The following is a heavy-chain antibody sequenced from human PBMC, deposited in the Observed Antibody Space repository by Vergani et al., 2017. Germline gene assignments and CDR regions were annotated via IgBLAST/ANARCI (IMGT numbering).Heavy chain of an antibody. J-gene: IGHJ4*02. Sequence: QVQLVESGGGVVQPGRSLRLSCAASGFTFCSYGMHWVRQAPGKGLEWVAVIWYDGSNKYYADSVKGRFTISRDNSKNTLYLQMNSLRAEDTAVYYCAKDRDLQYFDYWGQGTLVTVSS. D-gene: IGHD1-1*01. CDR1: GFTFCSYG. CDR2: IWYDGSNK. CDR3: AKDRDLQYFDY. V-gene: IGHV3-33*06.